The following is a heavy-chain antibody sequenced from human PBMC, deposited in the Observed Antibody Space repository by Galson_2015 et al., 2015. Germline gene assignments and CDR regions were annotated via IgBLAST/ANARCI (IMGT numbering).Heavy chain of an antibody. Sequence: SLRLSCAASGFTFSSYGMHWVRQAPGKGLEWVAVISYDGSNKYYADSVKGRFTISRDNSKNTLYLQMNSLRAEDTAVYYCARTPGPRWPTGWFDPWGQGTLVTVSS. V-gene: IGHV3-30*03. CDR2: ISYDGSNK. J-gene: IGHJ5*02. D-gene: IGHD4-23*01. CDR1: GFTFSSYG. CDR3: ARTPGPRWPTGWFDP.